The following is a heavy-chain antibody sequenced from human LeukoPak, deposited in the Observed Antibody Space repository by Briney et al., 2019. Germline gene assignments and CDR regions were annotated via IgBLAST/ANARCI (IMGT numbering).Heavy chain of an antibody. Sequence: GGSLGLSCAASGFTFSSYWMSWVRQAPGKGLEWVANIKQDGSEKYYVDSVKGRFTISRDNAKNSLYLQMNSLRAEDTAVYYCAREGESFPFDYWGQGTLVTVSS. CDR3: AREGESFPFDY. V-gene: IGHV3-7*01. CDR2: IKQDGSEK. D-gene: IGHD2-21*01. J-gene: IGHJ4*02. CDR1: GFTFSSYW.